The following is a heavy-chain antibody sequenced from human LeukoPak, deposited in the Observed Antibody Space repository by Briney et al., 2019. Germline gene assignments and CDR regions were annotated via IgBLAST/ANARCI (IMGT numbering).Heavy chain of an antibody. CDR3: AKQSGSHFRFDY. CDR2: IYCTGST. V-gene: IGHV4-39*01. Sequence: PSETLSLTCTVSGDSISSSIYYWGWIRQPPGKGLEWIGTIYCTGSTYYNPSLKSRVTISVDTSKNQFSLKLTSVTAADTAVYYCAKQSGSHFRFDYWGQGTLVTVSS. D-gene: IGHD1-26*01. CDR1: GDSISSSIYY. J-gene: IGHJ4*02.